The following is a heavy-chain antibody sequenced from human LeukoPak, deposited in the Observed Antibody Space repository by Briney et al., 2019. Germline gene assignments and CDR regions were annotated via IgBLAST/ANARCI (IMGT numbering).Heavy chain of an antibody. CDR3: ARDIGALGDY. CDR2: IYHSGST. J-gene: IGHJ4*02. CDR1: GYSISSGYY. D-gene: IGHD3-10*01. V-gene: IGHV4-38-2*02. Sequence: PSETLSLTCAVSGYSISSGYYWGWIRQPPGKGLEWIGSIYHSGSTYYNPSLKSRVTISVDTSKNQFSLKLSSVTAADTAVYYCARDIGALGDYWGQGTLVTVSS.